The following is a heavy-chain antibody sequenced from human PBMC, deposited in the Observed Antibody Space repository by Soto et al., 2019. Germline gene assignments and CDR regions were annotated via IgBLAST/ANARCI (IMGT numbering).Heavy chain of an antibody. D-gene: IGHD6-13*01. CDR3: VSADSSSWFIFDF. V-gene: IGHV3-53*02. CDR2: IFRDGTT. CDR1: GLSVKNSY. J-gene: IGHJ4*02. Sequence: VQLVETGGGSMQPGGSLRLSCAASGLSVKNSYMSWVRQAPGEGLEWIAVIFRDGTTHYRDAMKGRFTISRDTSKNSLFLQMDSLRAEDTATYFCVSADSSSWFIFDFWCRGTLVTVSS.